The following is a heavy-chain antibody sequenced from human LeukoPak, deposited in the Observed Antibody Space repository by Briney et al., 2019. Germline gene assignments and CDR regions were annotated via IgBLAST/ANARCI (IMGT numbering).Heavy chain of an antibody. CDR3: ARVRALIGDCSSTSCTIPNYYYYYYGMDV. V-gene: IGHV3-48*01. Sequence: GGSLRLSCAASGFTFSSYSMTWVRQAPGKGLEWVSYISSSSSTIYYADSVKGRFTISRDNAKNSLYLQMNSLRAEDTAVYYCARVRALIGDCSSTSCTIPNYYYYYYGMDVWGQGTTVTVSS. J-gene: IGHJ6*02. CDR1: GFTFSSYS. CDR2: ISSSSSTI. D-gene: IGHD2-2*01.